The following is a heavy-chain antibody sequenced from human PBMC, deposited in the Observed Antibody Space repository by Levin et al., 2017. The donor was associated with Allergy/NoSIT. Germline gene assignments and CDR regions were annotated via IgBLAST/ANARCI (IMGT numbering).Heavy chain of an antibody. Sequence: GGSLRLSCKASGYTFTSYDINWVRQATGQGLEWMGWMNPNSGNTGYAQKFQGRVTMTRNTSISTAYMELSSLRSEDTAVYYCARIVVVPAAKGNWFDPWGQGTLVTVSS. CDR3: ARIVVVPAAKGNWFDP. J-gene: IGHJ5*02. V-gene: IGHV1-8*01. CDR1: GYTFTSYD. CDR2: MNPNSGNT. D-gene: IGHD2-2*01.